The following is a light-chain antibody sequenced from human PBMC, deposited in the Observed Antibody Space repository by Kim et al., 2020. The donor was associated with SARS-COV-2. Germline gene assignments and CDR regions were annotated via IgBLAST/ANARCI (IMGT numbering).Light chain of an antibody. CDR3: QAWDSSPHVV. V-gene: IGLV3-1*01. CDR1: KLGDKY. CDR2: QDS. Sequence: VPPGQTASITCSGDKLGDKYACWYQQKPGQSPVLVIYQDSKRPSGIPERFSGSNSGNTATLTISGTQAMDEADYYCQAWDSSPHVVFGGGTQLTVL. J-gene: IGLJ2*01.